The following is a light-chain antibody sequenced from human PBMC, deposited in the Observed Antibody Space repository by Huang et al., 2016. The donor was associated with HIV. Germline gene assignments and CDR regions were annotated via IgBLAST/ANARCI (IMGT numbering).Light chain of an antibody. Sequence: IVLTQSPLSLPVTPGEPASISCRSSQSLLHINGYTFLDWYLQKPGQSPPRLIHLGFVRASGVPDRFSGSGSATDFTLKISRVEAEDVGVYYCMQALQTPPTFGGGTKVEIK. CDR2: LGF. CDR1: QSLLHINGYTF. V-gene: IGKV2-28*01. CDR3: MQALQTPPT. J-gene: IGKJ4*01.